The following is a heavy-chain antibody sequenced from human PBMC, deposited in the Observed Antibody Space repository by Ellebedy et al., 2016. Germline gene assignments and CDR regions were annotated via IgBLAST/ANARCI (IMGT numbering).Heavy chain of an antibody. J-gene: IGHJ6*02. CDR2: ISSSSSYI. Sequence: GESLKISXAASGFPFSSYGMHWVRQAPGKGLEWVSSISSSSSYIYYADSVKGRFTISRDNAKNSLYLQMNSLRAEDTAVYYCARDQGDIVATIGITYYYYGMDVWGQGTTVTVSS. V-gene: IGHV3-21*01. D-gene: IGHD5-12*01. CDR1: GFPFSSYG. CDR3: ARDQGDIVATIGITYYYYGMDV.